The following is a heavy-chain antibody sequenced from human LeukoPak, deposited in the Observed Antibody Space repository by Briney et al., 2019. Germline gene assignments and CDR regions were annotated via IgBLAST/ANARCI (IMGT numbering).Heavy chain of an antibody. CDR2: IRYDGSNK. Sequence: GGSLRLSCAASGLTFSSYGMHWVRQAPGKGLEWVAFIRYDGSNKYYADSVKGRFTISRDNSKNTLYLQMNSLRAEHTAVYYCAKEIFSVAFDYWGQGTLVTVSS. D-gene: IGHD3-9*01. V-gene: IGHV3-30*02. J-gene: IGHJ4*02. CDR1: GLTFSSYG. CDR3: AKEIFSVAFDY.